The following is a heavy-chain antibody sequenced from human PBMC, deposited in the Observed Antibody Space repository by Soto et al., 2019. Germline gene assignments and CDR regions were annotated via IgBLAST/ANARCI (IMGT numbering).Heavy chain of an antibody. CDR3: ARGALCSSSNCFGSGAFDI. Sequence: WGSLRLSCAASGFTFNKYYINFFRHSPWKWLEWVSSLSSSGTYIYYADSVKGRFTISRDNAKNSLYLQVNSLRAEDTAVYYCARGALCSSSNCFGSGAFDIWGQGTMVTVSS. J-gene: IGHJ3*02. CDR2: LSSSGTYI. D-gene: IGHD2-2*01. CDR1: GFTFNKYY. V-gene: IGHV3-21*01.